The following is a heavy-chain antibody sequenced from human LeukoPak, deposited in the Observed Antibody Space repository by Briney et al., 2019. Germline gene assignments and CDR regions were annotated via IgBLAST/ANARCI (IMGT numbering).Heavy chain of an antibody. J-gene: IGHJ5*02. CDR3: ARVRPSVVYAMQTSYNWFDP. D-gene: IGHD2-8*02. V-gene: IGHV4-34*01. CDR2: INHSGST. CDR1: GGSFSGYY. Sequence: PSETLSLTCAVYGGSFSGYYWSWIRQPPGKGLEWIGEINHSGSTNYNPSLKSRVTISVDTSKNQFSLKLSSVTAADTAVYYYARVRPSVVYAMQTSYNWFDPWGQGTLVTVSS.